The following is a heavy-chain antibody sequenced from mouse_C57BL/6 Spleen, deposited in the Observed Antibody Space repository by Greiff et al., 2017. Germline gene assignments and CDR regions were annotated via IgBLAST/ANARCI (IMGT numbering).Heavy chain of an antibody. D-gene: IGHD1-1*01. CDR2: INPNNGGT. Sequence: EVQLQQSGPELVKPGASVKISCKASGYTFTDYYMNWVKQSHGKSLEWIGDINPNNGGTSYNQKFKGKATLTVDKSSSTAYMELRSLTSEDSAVYYCARGSSPFYAMDYWGQGTSVTVSS. J-gene: IGHJ4*01. CDR1: GYTFTDYY. CDR3: ARGSSPFYAMDY. V-gene: IGHV1-26*01.